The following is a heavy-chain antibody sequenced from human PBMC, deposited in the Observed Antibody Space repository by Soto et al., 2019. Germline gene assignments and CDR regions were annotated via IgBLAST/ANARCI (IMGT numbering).Heavy chain of an antibody. CDR3: ASRAPGTSVDY. Sequence: QVQLQESGPGLVKPSGTLSLTCAVSGASFTSNDWWTWVRQPPGRGLEWIGEIYRTGSTNYNPSLKIRVNISLDKSENQCSLKVTSLTAADTAVYYCASRAPGTSVDYWGQGTLVTVSS. CDR2: IYRTGST. J-gene: IGHJ4*02. CDR1: GASFTSNDW. D-gene: IGHD1-7*01. V-gene: IGHV4-4*02.